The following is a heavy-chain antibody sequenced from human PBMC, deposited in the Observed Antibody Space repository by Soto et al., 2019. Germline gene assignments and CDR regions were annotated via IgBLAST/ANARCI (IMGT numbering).Heavy chain of an antibody. Sequence: PSETLSLTCTVSGGSISSYYWSWIRQPPGKGLEWIGYIYYSGSTNYNPSLKSRVTISVDTSKNQFSLKLSSVTAADTAVYYCARVLGTYYDFWSGYYGWFDPWGQGTLVTVS. CDR2: IYYSGST. V-gene: IGHV4-59*01. CDR3: ARVLGTYYDFWSGYYGWFDP. D-gene: IGHD3-3*01. CDR1: GGSISSYY. J-gene: IGHJ5*02.